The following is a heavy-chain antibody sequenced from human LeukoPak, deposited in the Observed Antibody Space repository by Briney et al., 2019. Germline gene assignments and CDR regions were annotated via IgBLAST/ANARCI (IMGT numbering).Heavy chain of an antibody. J-gene: IGHJ5*02. V-gene: IGHV3-30*03. CDR3: ARDWGSSGWYNWFDP. CDR1: GFSIGNYG. D-gene: IGHD6-19*01. CDR2: ISHDGGVK. Sequence: GTSLRLSCAVSGFSIGNYGMHRVRQAPDKGLEWVAMISHDGGVKYCGDSVKGRLTISRDNSENTLYLQMNSLRVEDTAVYYCARDWGSSGWYNWFDPWGQGTLVTVSS.